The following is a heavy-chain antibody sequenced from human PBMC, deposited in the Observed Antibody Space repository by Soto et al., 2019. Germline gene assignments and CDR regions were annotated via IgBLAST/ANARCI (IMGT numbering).Heavy chain of an antibody. CDR3: ATNGYTIRHNWFDP. J-gene: IGHJ5*02. CDR1: GGSFSGYY. Sequence: SETLSLTCAVYGGSFSGYYWSWIRQPPGKGLEWIGEINHSGSTNYNPSLKSRVTISVDTSKNQFSLKLSSVTAADTAVYYCATNGYTIRHNWFDPWGQGTLVTVSS. D-gene: IGHD2-8*01. V-gene: IGHV4-34*01. CDR2: INHSGST.